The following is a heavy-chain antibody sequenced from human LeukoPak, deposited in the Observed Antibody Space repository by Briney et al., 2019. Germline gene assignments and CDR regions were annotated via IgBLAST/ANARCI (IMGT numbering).Heavy chain of an antibody. J-gene: IGHJ3*02. CDR2: IHYTGST. CDR3: ARDLTKDFGDRCAFDI. Sequence: SETLSLTCSVSGGSITNYYWSWIRQSSGRGLEWIRYIHYTGSTNYNPSLRSRVAISLDTSKNQFSLKLTSLTAADTAVYFCARDLTKDFGDRCAFDIWGQGTMVTVSS. CDR1: GGSITNYY. V-gene: IGHV4-59*01. D-gene: IGHD4-17*01.